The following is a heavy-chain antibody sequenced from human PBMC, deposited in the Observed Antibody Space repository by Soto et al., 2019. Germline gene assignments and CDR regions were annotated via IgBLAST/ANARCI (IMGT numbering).Heavy chain of an antibody. D-gene: IGHD6-6*01. CDR1: GFTFSSYW. CDR2: INSDGSIT. V-gene: IGHV3-74*01. J-gene: IGHJ4*02. CDR3: ARVYSSSFGDFDY. Sequence: VQLVESGGGLVQPGGSLRLSCAASGFTFSSYWMHWVRQAPGKGLVWVSRINSDGSITSYADSVKGRFTISRDNAKNTLYLQMNSLRAEDTAVYYCARVYSSSFGDFDYWGQGTLVTVSS.